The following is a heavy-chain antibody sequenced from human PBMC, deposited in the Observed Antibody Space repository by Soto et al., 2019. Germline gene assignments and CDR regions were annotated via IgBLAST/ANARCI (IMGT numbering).Heavy chain of an antibody. CDR1: GFTFSSYS. CDR2: ISSNSNYI. D-gene: IGHD3-22*01. J-gene: IGHJ3*02. CDR3: VRAYFYDSSHWNKDDGFDI. Sequence: GWSLELSCAACGFTFSSYSMNLVCQAPGKGLEWVSSISSNSNYIYNADSVKGRFTISRDNAGNSVFLQMDSLRAEDTAVYYCVRAYFYDSSHWNKDDGFDIWGQATMLTVSS. V-gene: IGHV3-21*01.